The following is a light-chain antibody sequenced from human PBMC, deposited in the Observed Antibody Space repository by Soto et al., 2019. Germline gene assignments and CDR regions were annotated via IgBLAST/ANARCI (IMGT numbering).Light chain of an antibody. CDR1: SGDVGGYDY. J-gene: IGLJ1*01. Sequence: QSALTQPPSASGSPGQSVTISCTGTSGDVGGYDYVSWYQQHPGKAPKLMIYEVTKRPLGVPDRFSGSKSGNMASLTVSGLQAEDEADYYCSSYAGSDNPYVFGTGTKLTVL. V-gene: IGLV2-8*01. CDR2: EVT. CDR3: SSYAGSDNPYV.